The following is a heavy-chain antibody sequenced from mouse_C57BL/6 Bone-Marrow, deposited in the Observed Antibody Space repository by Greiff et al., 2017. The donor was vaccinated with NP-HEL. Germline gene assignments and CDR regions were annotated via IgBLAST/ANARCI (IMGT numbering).Heavy chain of an antibody. CDR3: ARHTLDFDY. CDR1: GFTFSSYG. CDR2: ISSGGSYT. V-gene: IGHV5-6*02. J-gene: IGHJ2*01. Sequence: DVKLQESGGDLVKPGGSLKLSCAASGFTFSSYGMSWVRQTPDKRLEWVATISSGGSYTYYPDSVKGRFTISRDNAKNTLYLQMSSLKSEDTAMYYCARHTLDFDYWGQGTTLTVSS.